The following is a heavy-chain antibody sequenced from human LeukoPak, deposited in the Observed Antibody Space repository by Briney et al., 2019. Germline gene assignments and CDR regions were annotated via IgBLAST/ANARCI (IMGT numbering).Heavy chain of an antibody. Sequence: GGSLKISCQGSGYSFFTFWFSWLGQMHGKGLRWMGIIYHGDSDTKYSPSFQGRVTISADKSSSAAYLQWSSLKASDTAMYYCARHSPIVPLDYWGQGTLVSVSS. CDR1: GYSFFTFW. D-gene: IGHD2-15*01. CDR3: ARHSPIVPLDY. V-gene: IGHV5-51*01. CDR2: IYHGDSDT. J-gene: IGHJ4*02.